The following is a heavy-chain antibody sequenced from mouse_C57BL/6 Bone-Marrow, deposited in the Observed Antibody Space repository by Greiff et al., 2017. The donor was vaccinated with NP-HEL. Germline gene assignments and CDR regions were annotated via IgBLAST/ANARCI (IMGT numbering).Heavy chain of an antibody. V-gene: IGHV5-17*01. CDR1: GFTFSDYG. D-gene: IGHD2-2*01. Sequence: EVKLVESGGGLVKPGGSLKLSCAASGFTFSDYGMHWVRQAPEQGLEWVAYISSGSSTIYYADTVKGRFTISRDNAKNTLFLQLTSLRSEDTAMYYCARLYYGYDGYAMDYWGQGTSVTVSS. J-gene: IGHJ4*01. CDR2: ISSGSSTI. CDR3: ARLYYGYDGYAMDY.